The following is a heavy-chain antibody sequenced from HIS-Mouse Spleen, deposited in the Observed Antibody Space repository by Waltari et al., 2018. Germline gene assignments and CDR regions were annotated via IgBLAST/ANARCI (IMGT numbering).Heavy chain of an antibody. CDR2: ISYDGSNK. Sequence: QVQLVESGGGVVQPGRSLRLSCAASGFTSSSYGMHWARQAPGKGLEWVAVISYDGSNKYYADSVKGRFTISRDNSKNTLYLQMNSLRAEDTAVYYCAKASSGWLDYWGQGTLVTVSS. J-gene: IGHJ4*02. D-gene: IGHD6-19*01. V-gene: IGHV3-30*18. CDR1: GFTSSSYG. CDR3: AKASSGWLDY.